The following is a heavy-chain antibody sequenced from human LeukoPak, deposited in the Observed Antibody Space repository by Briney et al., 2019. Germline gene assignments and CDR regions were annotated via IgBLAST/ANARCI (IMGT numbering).Heavy chain of an antibody. J-gene: IGHJ4*02. CDR1: GGSFSGYY. CDR3: ARRPGPKRYYYDSSGYPGGDY. V-gene: IGHV4-34*01. Sequence: SETLSPTCAVYGGSFSGYYWSWIRQPPGKGLEWIGEINHSGSTNYNPSLKSRVTISVDTSKNQFSLKLSSVTAADTAVYYCARRPGPKRYYYDSSGYPGGDYWGQGTLVTVSS. CDR2: INHSGST. D-gene: IGHD3-22*01.